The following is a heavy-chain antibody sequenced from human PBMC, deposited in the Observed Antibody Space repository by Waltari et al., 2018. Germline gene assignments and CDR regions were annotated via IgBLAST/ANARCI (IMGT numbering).Heavy chain of an antibody. D-gene: IGHD2-21*02. Sequence: QVQLVQSGAEVKKPGSSVKVSCKASGGTFSSYAISWVRQAPGQGLEWMGGIIPSFGTANDAQKFQGRVTITADESTSTAYMELSSLRSEDTAVYYCASGAYCGGDCYDYYYYGMDVWGQGTTVTVSS. J-gene: IGHJ6*02. CDR2: IIPSFGTA. CDR1: GGTFSSYA. V-gene: IGHV1-69*01. CDR3: ASGAYCGGDCYDYYYYGMDV.